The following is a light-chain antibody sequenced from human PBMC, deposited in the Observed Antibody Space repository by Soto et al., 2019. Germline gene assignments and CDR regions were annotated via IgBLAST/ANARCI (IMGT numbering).Light chain of an antibody. CDR2: DVS. CDR1: SSDLGGYDY. Sequence: QSVLTQPASASWSPGQSVTTSCPGSSSDLGGYDYVSWYQHHPGKAPKLMIHDVSNRPSGVSNRFSGSKSGNTASLTISGLQAEDEADYYCSSYTSSSTPYVFGPGTKVTVL. V-gene: IGLV2-14*03. CDR3: SSYTSSSTPYV. J-gene: IGLJ1*01.